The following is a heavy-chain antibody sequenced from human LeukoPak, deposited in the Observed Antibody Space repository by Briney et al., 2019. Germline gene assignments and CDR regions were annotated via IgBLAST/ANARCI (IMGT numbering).Heavy chain of an antibody. D-gene: IGHD4-17*01. V-gene: IGHV1-2*02. CDR2: INPNSGGT. CDR1: GYTFTGYY. Sequence: ASVKVSCKASGYTFTGYYMHWVRQAPGQGLEWMGWINPNSGGTNYAQKFQGRVTMTRDTSISTACMELSRLRSDDTAVYYCARVDRGDQTTVTPYDAFDIWGQGTMVTVSS. CDR3: ARVDRGDQTTVTPYDAFDI. J-gene: IGHJ3*02.